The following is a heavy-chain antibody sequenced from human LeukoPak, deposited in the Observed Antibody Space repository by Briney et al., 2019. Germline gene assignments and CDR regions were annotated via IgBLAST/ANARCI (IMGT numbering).Heavy chain of an antibody. CDR3: ARDLLDHYGFDY. CDR1: GFAFSIYA. CDR2: IYSGGST. Sequence: GGSLRLSCAASGFAFSIYAMTWVRQAPGKGLEWVSVIYSGGSTYYADSVKGRFTISRDNSKNTLYLQMNSLRAEDTAVYYCARDLLDHYGFDYWGQGTLVTVSS. J-gene: IGHJ4*02. D-gene: IGHD3-10*01. V-gene: IGHV3-66*01.